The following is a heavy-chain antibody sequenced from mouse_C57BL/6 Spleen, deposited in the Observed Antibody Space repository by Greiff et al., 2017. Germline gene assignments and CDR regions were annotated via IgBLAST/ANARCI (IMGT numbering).Heavy chain of an antibody. Sequence: EVQLQQSGPELVKPGASVKISCKASGYTFTDYYMNWVKQSHGKSLEWIGDINPNNGGTSYNQKFKGKATLTVDKSSSTAYMELRSLTSEDSAVYYCARGGYYGNPYYYAMDYWGQGTSVTVSS. CDR3: ARGGYYGNPYYYAMDY. J-gene: IGHJ4*01. CDR1: GYTFTDYY. D-gene: IGHD2-1*01. CDR2: INPNNGGT. V-gene: IGHV1-26*01.